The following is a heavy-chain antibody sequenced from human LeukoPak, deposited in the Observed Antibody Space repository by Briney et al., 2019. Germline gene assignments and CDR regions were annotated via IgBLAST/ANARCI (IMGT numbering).Heavy chain of an antibody. CDR3: ARAPGVNYYYYMDV. Sequence: GGSLRLSCAASGFTFSSYAVHWVRQAPGKGLEWVSGIKWNGGSTGYADSVKGRFTISRDNAKNSLFLQMNSLRAEDTALYYCARAPGVNYYYYMDVWGKGTTVTVSS. CDR1: GFTFSSYA. D-gene: IGHD2-8*01. J-gene: IGHJ6*03. V-gene: IGHV3-20*04. CDR2: IKWNGGST.